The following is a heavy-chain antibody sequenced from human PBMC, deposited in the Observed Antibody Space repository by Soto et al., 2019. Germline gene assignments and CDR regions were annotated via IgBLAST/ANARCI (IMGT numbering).Heavy chain of an antibody. D-gene: IGHD4-17*01. J-gene: IGHJ6*02. V-gene: IGHV5-51*01. CDR2: IYPGDSDT. CDR1: GYSFTSYW. Sequence: PGESLKISCKGSGYSFTSYWIGWVRQMPGKGLEWMGIIYPGDSDTRYSPSFQGQVTISADKSISTAYLQWSSLKASDTAMYYCARHLGTVTPDRDYYGMDVWGQGTTVTVSS. CDR3: ARHLGTVTPDRDYYGMDV.